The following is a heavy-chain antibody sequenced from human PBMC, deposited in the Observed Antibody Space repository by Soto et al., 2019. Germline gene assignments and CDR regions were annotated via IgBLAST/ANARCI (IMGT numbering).Heavy chain of an antibody. V-gene: IGHV1-69*01. CDR1: GGTFSNYA. CDR2: IIPIFGTA. J-gene: IGHJ4*02. CDR3: ARKATDYYDRSGYFRFDC. D-gene: IGHD3-22*01. Sequence: QVQLVQSGAEVKKPGSSVKVSCKASGGTFSNYAISWVRQAPGQGLEWMGGIIPIFGTANYAQKFQGRVTITPDETASTAYIELRSQTSEDTAVYYCARKATDYYDRSGYFRFDCWGQGSLVAVSS.